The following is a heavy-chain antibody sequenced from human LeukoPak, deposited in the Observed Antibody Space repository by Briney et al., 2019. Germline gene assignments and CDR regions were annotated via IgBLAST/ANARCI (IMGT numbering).Heavy chain of an antibody. Sequence: GASVKVSCKASGYTFTSYGISWVRQASGQGLEWMGWITPNSDGTDYAQKFQGRVTMTRDTSITTAYMELSSLRSDDTAVYYCARSPIGLGFFDYWGQGTLITVSS. CDR1: GYTFTSYG. V-gene: IGHV1-2*02. CDR2: ITPNSDGT. J-gene: IGHJ4*02. CDR3: ARSPIGLGFFDY. D-gene: IGHD7-27*01.